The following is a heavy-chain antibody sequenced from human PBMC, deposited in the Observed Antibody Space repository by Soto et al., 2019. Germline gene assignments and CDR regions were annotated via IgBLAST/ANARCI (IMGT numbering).Heavy chain of an antibody. CDR1: GFTFSNFG. D-gene: IGHD2-15*01. J-gene: IGHJ4*02. Sequence: QVQLVESGGGVVQPGRSLSLDCAASGFTFSNFGMHWVRQAPGKGLEWVAVISSDGRDKYYSDSVKGRFTISRDNSKNTLFLQMNSLRVEDTAVYYCAKGSEVARQELDYWGQGTLVTVSS. CDR3: AKGSEVARQELDY. V-gene: IGHV3-30*18. CDR2: ISSDGRDK.